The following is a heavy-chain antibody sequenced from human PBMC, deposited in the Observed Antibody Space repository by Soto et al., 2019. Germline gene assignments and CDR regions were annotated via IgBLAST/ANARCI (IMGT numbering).Heavy chain of an antibody. CDR3: AKGGLPWWSQGIDF. D-gene: IGHD2-8*02. CDR2: ISQDGRNK. CDR1: GFIFGKFA. J-gene: IGHJ4*02. V-gene: IGHV3-30*18. Sequence: QVQLVESGGGVANPGGSRGLSGEAFGFIFGKFAMSRVGQAQGKGLEWVTKISQDGRNKDYEDSVQGRFTISRDNSRDTMYLEMNSLRPEDTAIYDCAKGGLPWWSQGIDFWGQGTLVTVSA.